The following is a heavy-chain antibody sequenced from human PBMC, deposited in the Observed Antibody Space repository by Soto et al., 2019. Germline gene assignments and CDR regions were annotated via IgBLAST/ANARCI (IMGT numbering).Heavy chain of an antibody. Sequence: SETLSLTCTVSGGSISSGDYYWSWIRQPPGKGLEWIGYIYYSGSTYYNPSLKSRVTISVDTSKNQFSLKLSSVTAADTAVYYCARDRARNDSSGYYYVLGAFDIWGQGTMVTVSS. CDR1: GGSISSGDYY. D-gene: IGHD3-22*01. V-gene: IGHV4-30-4*01. CDR2: IYYSGST. J-gene: IGHJ3*02. CDR3: ARDRARNDSSGYYYVLGAFDI.